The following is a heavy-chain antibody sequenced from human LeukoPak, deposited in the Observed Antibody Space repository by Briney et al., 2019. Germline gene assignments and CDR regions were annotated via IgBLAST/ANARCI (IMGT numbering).Heavy chain of an antibody. D-gene: IGHD2-2*01. Sequence: ASVKVSCKASGYTFTGYYMHWVRQAPGQGLEWMGWINPNSGGTNYAQKFQGRVTMTRDTSISTAYMELSRLRSDATAVYYCARDLGVVVPAAISDWFDPWGQGTLVTVSS. V-gene: IGHV1-2*02. CDR1: GYTFTGYY. CDR3: ARDLGVVVPAAISDWFDP. J-gene: IGHJ5*02. CDR2: INPNSGGT.